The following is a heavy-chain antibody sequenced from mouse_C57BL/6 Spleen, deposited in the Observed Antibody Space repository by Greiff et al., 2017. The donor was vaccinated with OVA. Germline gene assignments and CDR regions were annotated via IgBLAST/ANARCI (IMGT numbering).Heavy chain of an antibody. D-gene: IGHD1-1*01. Sequence: VESGGGLVQPGGSLSLSCAASGFTFTDYYMSWVRQPPGKALEWLGFIRNKANGYTTEYSASVKGRFTISRDNSQSILYLQMNALRAEDSATYYCARRGTVGYFDVWGTGTTVTVSS. V-gene: IGHV7-3*01. CDR1: GFTFTDYY. CDR3: ARRGTVGYFDV. J-gene: IGHJ1*03. CDR2: IRNKANGYTT.